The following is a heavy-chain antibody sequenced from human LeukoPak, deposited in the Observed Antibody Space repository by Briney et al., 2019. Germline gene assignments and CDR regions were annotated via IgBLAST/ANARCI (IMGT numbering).Heavy chain of an antibody. J-gene: IGHJ4*02. CDR1: GYSLSTYW. CDR2: IYPADSDT. Sequence: GESLKISCKGSGYSLSTYWIGWVRQMPGKGLEWMGIIYPADSDTKYSPSFQGHVNFSADKSISTAYLQWSSLKASDTAMYYCARIGGQFADYWGQGTLVTVSS. V-gene: IGHV5-51*01. D-gene: IGHD2-15*01. CDR3: ARIGGQFADY.